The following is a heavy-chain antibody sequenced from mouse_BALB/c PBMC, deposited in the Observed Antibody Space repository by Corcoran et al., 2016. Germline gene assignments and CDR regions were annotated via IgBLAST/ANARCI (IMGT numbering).Heavy chain of an antibody. CDR1: GFNIKDTY. CDR3: SCEHYGSSPHY. D-gene: IGHD1-1*01. CDR2: IDPANGNT. V-gene: IGHV14-3*02. Sequence: EVQLQQSGAELVKPGASVKLSCTASGFNIKDTYMHWVKQRPEQGLEWIGRIDPANGNTKYDPKFQGKATITADTSSNTAYRQLSILTSEDTAVYFCSCEHYGSSPHYWGQGTTLTVSS. J-gene: IGHJ2*01.